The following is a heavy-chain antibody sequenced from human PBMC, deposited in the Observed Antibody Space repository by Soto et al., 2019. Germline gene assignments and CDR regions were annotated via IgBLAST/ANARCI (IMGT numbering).Heavy chain of an antibody. CDR3: ARDSYYYDSSGYRRYWYFDL. CDR1: GFTFSSYS. CDR2: ISSSSSHI. D-gene: IGHD3-22*01. J-gene: IGHJ2*01. V-gene: IGHV3-21*01. Sequence: EVQLVESGGGLVKPGGSLRLSCAASGFTFSSYSMNWVRQAPGKGLEWVSSISSSSSHIYYADSVKGRFTISRDNAKNSLYLQMNSLRAEDTAVYYCARDSYYYDSSGYRRYWYFDLWGRGTLVTVSS.